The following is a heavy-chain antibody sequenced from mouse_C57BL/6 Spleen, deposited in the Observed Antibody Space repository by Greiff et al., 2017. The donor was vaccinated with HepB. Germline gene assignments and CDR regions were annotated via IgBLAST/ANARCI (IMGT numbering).Heavy chain of an antibody. CDR2: ILPGSGST. V-gene: IGHV1-9*01. CDR1: GYTFTGYW. Sequence: VQLQQSGAELMKPGASVKLSCKATGYTFTGYWIEWVKQRPGHGLEWIGEILPGSGSTNYNEKFKGKATFTADTSCNTAYMQLSSLTTEDSAIYYCAKSGYYSNYGAYWGQGTLVTVSA. CDR3: AKSGYYSNYGAY. J-gene: IGHJ3*01. D-gene: IGHD2-5*01.